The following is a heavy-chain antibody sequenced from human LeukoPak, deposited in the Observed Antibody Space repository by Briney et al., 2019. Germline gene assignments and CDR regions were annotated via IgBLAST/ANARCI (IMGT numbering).Heavy chain of an antibody. V-gene: IGHV3-23*01. CDR2: ISGSGGST. CDR3: AKDGGEYYDILTGYYPRLYYMDV. J-gene: IGHJ6*03. CDR1: GFTFSTYG. Sequence: PGGSLRLSCVASGFTFSTYGMSWVRQAAGKGLEWVSAISGSGGSTYYADSVKGRFTISRDNSKNTLYLQMNSLRAEDTAVYYCAKDGGEYYDILTGYYPRLYYMDVWGKGTTVTISS. D-gene: IGHD3-9*01.